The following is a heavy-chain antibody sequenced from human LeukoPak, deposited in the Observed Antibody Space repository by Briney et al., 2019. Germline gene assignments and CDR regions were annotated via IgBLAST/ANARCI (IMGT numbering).Heavy chain of an antibody. CDR1: GFTFSSYW. J-gene: IGHJ5*02. V-gene: IGHV3-7*01. Sequence: GGSLRLSCAASGFTFSSYWMSWVRQAPGKGLEWVANIKQDGSEKYYVDSVKGRFTISRDNAKNSLYLQMNSLRAEDTAVYYCARDRRQYSGYDSRANWFDPWGQGTLVTVSS. D-gene: IGHD5-12*01. CDR2: IKQDGSEK. CDR3: ARDRRQYSGYDSRANWFDP.